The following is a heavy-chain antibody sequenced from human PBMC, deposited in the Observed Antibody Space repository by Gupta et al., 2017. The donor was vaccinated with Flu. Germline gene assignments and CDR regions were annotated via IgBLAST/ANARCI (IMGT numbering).Heavy chain of an antibody. CDR3: ARRVNRKVDD. V-gene: IGHV3-7*01. Sequence: ATSGFTFSNLWVAWVRRNPGKGLEGVANIRQDGGDKNYGDAVEGGFTNSKATAKNSLYLVMNSRHDEDKDVYYWARRVNRKVDDWGKGTMVPVS. CDR2: IRQDGGDK. J-gene: IGHJ4*02. CDR1: GFTFSNLW. D-gene: IGHD2-21*01.